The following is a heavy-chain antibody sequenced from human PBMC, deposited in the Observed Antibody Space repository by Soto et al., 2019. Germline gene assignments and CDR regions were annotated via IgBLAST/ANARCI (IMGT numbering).Heavy chain of an antibody. CDR1: GGSISSYY. CDR2: IYYSGST. D-gene: IGHD3-3*01. Sequence: PSETLSLTCTVSGGSISSYYWSWIRQPPGKGLEWIGYIYYSGSTNYNPSLKSRVTISVDTSKNQFSLKLSSVTAADTAVYYCARLAYYDFWSGYRPHSPDTYYYYYMDVWGKGTTVTVSS. V-gene: IGHV4-59*08. CDR3: ARLAYYDFWSGYRPHSPDTYYYYYMDV. J-gene: IGHJ6*03.